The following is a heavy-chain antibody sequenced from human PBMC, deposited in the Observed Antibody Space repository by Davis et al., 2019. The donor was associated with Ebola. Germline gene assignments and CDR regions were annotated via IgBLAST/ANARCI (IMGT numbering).Heavy chain of an antibody. CDR3: TSSRYSSSSGVDY. Sequence: GESLKISCAASGFTFSGSAMHWVRQASGQGLEWVGRIRSKANSYATAYAASVKGRFTISRDDSKNTAYLQMNSLKTEDTAVYYCTSSRYSSSSGVDYWGQGTLVTVSS. V-gene: IGHV3-73*01. CDR2: IRSKANSYAT. CDR1: GFTFSGSA. D-gene: IGHD6-6*01. J-gene: IGHJ4*02.